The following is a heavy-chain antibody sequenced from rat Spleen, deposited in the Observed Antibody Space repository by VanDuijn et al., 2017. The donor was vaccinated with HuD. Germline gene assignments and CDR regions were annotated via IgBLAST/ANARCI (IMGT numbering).Heavy chain of an antibody. CDR3: ARQPGPYFDY. J-gene: IGHJ2*01. CDR2: ISYDGSST. Sequence: EVQLVESGGGLVQPGRSLKLSCAASGFTFSNYGMAWVRQAPTKGLEWVATISYDGSSTYYRDSVKGRFTISRDNAKSTLYLQMDSLRSEDTATYYCARQPGPYFDYWGQGVMVTVSS. D-gene: IGHD1-4*01. CDR1: GFTFSNYG. V-gene: IGHV5-29*01.